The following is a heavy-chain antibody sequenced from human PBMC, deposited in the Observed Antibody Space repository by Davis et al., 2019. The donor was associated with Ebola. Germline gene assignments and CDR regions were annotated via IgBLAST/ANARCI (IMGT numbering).Heavy chain of an antibody. V-gene: IGHV5-51*01. CDR1: GYNFNTYW. CDR3: ARGTNGYNPGGYFDS. Sequence: GESLKISCKGSGYNFNTYWIGWVRQMPGKGLEWMGIIYPGDSETRYSPSFQGQVTMSADKSINTAYLQWSSLKASDTAIYYCARGTNGYNPGGYFDSWGQGTLVTVSS. D-gene: IGHD5-24*01. J-gene: IGHJ4*02. CDR2: IYPGDSET.